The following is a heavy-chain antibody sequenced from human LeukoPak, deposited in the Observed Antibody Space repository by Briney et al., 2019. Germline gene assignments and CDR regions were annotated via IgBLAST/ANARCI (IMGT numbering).Heavy chain of an antibody. CDR1: GFTFDDYA. CDR2: ISWNSGSI. J-gene: IGHJ4*02. V-gene: IGHV3-9*01. CDR3: AKAGHIVVVPASYYFDY. D-gene: IGHD2-2*01. Sequence: GGSLRLSCAASGFTFDDYAMHWVRQAPGKGLEWVSGISWNSGSIGYADSVKGRFTISRDNAKNSLYLQMNSLRAEDTAVYYCAKAGHIVVVPASYYFDYWGQGALVTVSS.